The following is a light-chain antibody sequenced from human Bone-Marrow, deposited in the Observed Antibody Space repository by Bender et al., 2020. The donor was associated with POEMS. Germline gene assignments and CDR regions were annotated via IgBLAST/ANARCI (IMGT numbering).Light chain of an antibody. CDR2: EGT. Sequence: QSALTQPASLSGSPGQSITISCTGPTSDIGSYRLVSWFQQYPGKAPKLIISEGTKRPSGISDRFSGFKSGNTASLTISGLQAEDEADYYCSSYAGSNNLIFGGGTKLTVL. J-gene: IGLJ2*01. V-gene: IGLV2-23*01. CDR3: SSYAGSNNLI. CDR1: TSDIGSYRL.